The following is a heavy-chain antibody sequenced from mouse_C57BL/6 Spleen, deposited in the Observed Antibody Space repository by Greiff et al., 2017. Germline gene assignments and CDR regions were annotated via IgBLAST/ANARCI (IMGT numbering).Heavy chain of an antibody. Sequence: EVQLQQSGPELVKPGASVKISCKASGYTFTDYYMNWVKQSHGKSLEWIGDINPNNGGTSYNQKFKGKATLTVDKSSSTAYMELRSLTSEDSAVYYCARRRIYSNYLDYWGQGTTLTVSS. CDR3: ARRRIYSNYLDY. CDR2: INPNNGGT. J-gene: IGHJ2*01. CDR1: GYTFTDYY. D-gene: IGHD2-5*01. V-gene: IGHV1-26*01.